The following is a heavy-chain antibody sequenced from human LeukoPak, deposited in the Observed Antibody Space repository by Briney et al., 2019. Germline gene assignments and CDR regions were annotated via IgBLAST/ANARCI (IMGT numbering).Heavy chain of an antibody. J-gene: IGHJ4*02. CDR1: GFTFSNSY. V-gene: IGHV3-11*06. CDR3: ARSTRVPTS. CDR2: ISGDSGDT. D-gene: IGHD2-15*01. Sequence: GGSLRLSCATSGFTFSNSYMSWIRQAPGKGLELLSYISGDSGDTKYADSVRGRFTISRDNAKASLHLQMNSLRVEDTALYFCARSTRVPTSWGQGTLVTVSS.